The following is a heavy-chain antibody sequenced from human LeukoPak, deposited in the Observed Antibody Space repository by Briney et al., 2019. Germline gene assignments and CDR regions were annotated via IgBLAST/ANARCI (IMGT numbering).Heavy chain of an antibody. CDR2: ISYDGSNK. CDR1: GFTVSGYA. J-gene: IGHJ4*02. CDR3: ARGGLQFADY. V-gene: IGHV3-30-3*01. D-gene: IGHD5-24*01. Sequence: GGSLRLSCAASGFTVSGYAMHWVRQAPGKGLEWVAVISYDGSNKYYADSVKGRFTVSRDDSKNTLYLQMDSLRAEDTAVYYCARGGLQFADYWGQGTLVTVSS.